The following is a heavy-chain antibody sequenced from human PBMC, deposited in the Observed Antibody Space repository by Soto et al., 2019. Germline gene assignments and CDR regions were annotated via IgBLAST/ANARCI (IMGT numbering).Heavy chain of an antibody. V-gene: IGHV3-73*01. Sequence: GGSLRLSCAASGFTFSDYYMSWIRQAPGKGLEWVGRIRDRAFSYATAYAASVKGRFTISRDDSTNTAYLQMNSLKTEDTAIYYCTRLISAAQDYWGQGTLVTVSS. CDR2: IRDRAFSYAT. D-gene: IGHD3-10*01. CDR1: GFTFSDYY. J-gene: IGHJ4*02. CDR3: TRLISAAQDY.